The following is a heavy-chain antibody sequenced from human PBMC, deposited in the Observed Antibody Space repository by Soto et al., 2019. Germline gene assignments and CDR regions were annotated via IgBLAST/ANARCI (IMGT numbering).Heavy chain of an antibody. Sequence: PGGSLRLSCAASGFTFSSYGMHWVRQAPGKGLEWVAVISYDGSNKYYADSVKGRFTISRDNSKNTLYLQMNSLRAEDTAVYYCTTRIAAAGTLQTGPFDYWGQGTLVTVSS. CDR3: TTRIAAAGTLQTGPFDY. CDR2: ISYDGSNK. D-gene: IGHD6-13*01. CDR1: GFTFSSYG. V-gene: IGHV3-30*03. J-gene: IGHJ4*02.